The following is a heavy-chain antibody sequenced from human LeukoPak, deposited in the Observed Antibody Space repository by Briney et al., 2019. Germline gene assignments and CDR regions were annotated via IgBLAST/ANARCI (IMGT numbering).Heavy chain of an antibody. J-gene: IGHJ4*02. D-gene: IGHD1-26*01. Sequence: PGGSLRLSCAASGFTFSSYSMIWVRQAPGKGLEWVSVLYSDDTTYYADSVKGRFTISRDNSKNTLYLQMNNLRAEDTAVYYCARGGGYYAIDYWGQGTLVTVSS. CDR2: LYSDDTT. CDR1: GFTFSSYS. V-gene: IGHV3-53*01. CDR3: ARGGGYYAIDY.